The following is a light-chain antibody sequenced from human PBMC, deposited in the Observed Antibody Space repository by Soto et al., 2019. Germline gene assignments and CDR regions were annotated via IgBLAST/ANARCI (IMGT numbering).Light chain of an antibody. J-gene: IGKJ2*01. CDR1: QSISSW. CDR3: QQYNSYWYT. CDR2: DAS. V-gene: IGKV1-5*01. Sequence: DIQMTQSPSTRSASVGDRVTITCRASQSISSWLAWYQQKPGKAPKLLIYDASSLESGVPSRFSGSGSGTEFTLTISSLQPDDFATYYCQQYNSYWYTFGQGTKLEIK.